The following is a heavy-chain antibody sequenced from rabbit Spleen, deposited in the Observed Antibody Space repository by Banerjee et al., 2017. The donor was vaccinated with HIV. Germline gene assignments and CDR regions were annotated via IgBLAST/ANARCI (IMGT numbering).Heavy chain of an antibody. CDR3: ARDTSSSFSSYGMDL. D-gene: IGHD1-1*01. J-gene: IGHJ6*01. CDR1: GFSFSSYSY. Sequence: QSLEESGGGLVKPGASLTLTCTASGFSFSSYSYMCWVRQAPGKGLEWIGCIYTGNGKTYYASWAKGRFTISKTSSTTVTLQMTSLTAADTATYFCARDTSSSFSSYGMDLWGPGTLVTVS. V-gene: IGHV1S40*01. CDR2: IYTGNGKT.